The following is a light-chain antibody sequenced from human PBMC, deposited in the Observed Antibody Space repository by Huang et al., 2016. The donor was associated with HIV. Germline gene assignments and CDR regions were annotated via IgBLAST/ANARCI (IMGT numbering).Light chain of an antibody. J-gene: IGKJ1*01. Sequence: EIVMTQSPATLSVSPGERATLSCRASQSVSSNLAWYQQEPGQAPRLLFYGSSTRATGSPARFSGSGSGTEFTLTISSLQSEDFAVYYCQQYNNWPQTFGQGTKVEIK. CDR2: GSS. CDR1: QSVSSN. CDR3: QQYNNWPQT. V-gene: IGKV3-15*01.